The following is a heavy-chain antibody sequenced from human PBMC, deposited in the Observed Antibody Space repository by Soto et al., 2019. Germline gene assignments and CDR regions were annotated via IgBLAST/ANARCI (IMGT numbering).Heavy chain of an antibody. Sequence: SVKVSCKASGGTFGSYAISWVRQAPGQGLEWMGGIIPIFGTANYAQKFQGRVTITADKSTSTAYMELSSLRSEDTAVYYCARVRYYGSGSSYGMDVWGQGTTVTVSS. V-gene: IGHV1-69*06. CDR1: GGTFGSYA. CDR3: ARVRYYGSGSSYGMDV. J-gene: IGHJ6*02. D-gene: IGHD3-10*01. CDR2: IIPIFGTA.